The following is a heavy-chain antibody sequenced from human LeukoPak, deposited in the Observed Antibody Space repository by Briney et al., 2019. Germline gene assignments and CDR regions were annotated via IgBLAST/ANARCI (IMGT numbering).Heavy chain of an antibody. V-gene: IGHV1-3*01. CDR3: ARDFKLLWFGELKYYMDV. CDR2: INAGIGNT. D-gene: IGHD3-10*01. J-gene: IGHJ6*03. Sequence: GASVKVSCKASGCTFTSYAMHWVRQAPGQRLEWMGWINAGIGNTKYSQEFQGRVTITRDTSASTAYMELSRLRSDDTAVYYCARDFKLLWFGELKYYMDVWGKGTTVTVSS. CDR1: GCTFTSYA.